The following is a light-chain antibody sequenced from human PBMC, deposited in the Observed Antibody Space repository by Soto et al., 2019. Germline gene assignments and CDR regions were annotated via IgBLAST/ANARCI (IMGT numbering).Light chain of an antibody. CDR2: GTS. V-gene: IGKV3-20*01. CDR3: QQYGSSPRT. CDR1: QSVPRSY. J-gene: IGKJ1*01. Sequence: EIVLTQSPGTLSLSPGERATLSCRASQSVPRSYLAWYQQKPGQAPRLLIYGTSSRATGIPDRSSGSGSGTDFTLTISRLEPEDFAVYYCQQYGSSPRTFGQGTKVDI.